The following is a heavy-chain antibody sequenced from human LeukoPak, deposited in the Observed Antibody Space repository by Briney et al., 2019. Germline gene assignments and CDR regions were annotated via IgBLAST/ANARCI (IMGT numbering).Heavy chain of an antibody. CDR1: GDSVSSNSAA. CDR2: TYYRSKWYN. V-gene: IGHV6-1*01. D-gene: IGHD3-22*01. CDR3: ARDRGFIDSPLPQTKYGMDV. J-gene: IGHJ6*02. Sequence: ASQTLSLTCAISGDSVSSNSAAWNWIRQSPSRGLESLGRTYYRSKWYNDYAVSVKSRITINPDTSKNQFSLQLNSVTPEDTAVYYCARDRGFIDSPLPQTKYGMDVWGQGTTVTVSS.